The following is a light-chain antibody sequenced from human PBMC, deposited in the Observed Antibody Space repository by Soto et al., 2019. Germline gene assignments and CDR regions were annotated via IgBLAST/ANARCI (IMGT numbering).Light chain of an antibody. J-gene: IGLJ1*01. V-gene: IGLV2-14*01. CDR2: EAT. CDR1: SSDVGVYTH. Sequence: QSSLTQPASVYGSPVPSITVSCTGTSSDVGVYTHVAWYQQHPGQVPKLVIYEATNRPSGVASRFSGSKSGNTASLTISGLQAEDEADYYCISYTGSSASYVFGTGTKVTVL. CDR3: ISYTGSSASYV.